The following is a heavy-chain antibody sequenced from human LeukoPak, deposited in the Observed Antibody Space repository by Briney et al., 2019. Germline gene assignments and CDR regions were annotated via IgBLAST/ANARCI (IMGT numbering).Heavy chain of an antibody. V-gene: IGHV3-30*02. D-gene: IGHD5-12*01. CDR1: GFTFSNFG. CDR3: AKEKSGYDSPPFDP. Sequence: GGSLRLSCAASGFTFSNFGMHWVRQAPGKGLEWVAFIRFDGTSEFYADSVKARFTISRDNSKNTLYLQMISLRAEDTAVYYCAKEKSGYDSPPFDPWGQGTLVTVSS. J-gene: IGHJ5*02. CDR2: IRFDGTSE.